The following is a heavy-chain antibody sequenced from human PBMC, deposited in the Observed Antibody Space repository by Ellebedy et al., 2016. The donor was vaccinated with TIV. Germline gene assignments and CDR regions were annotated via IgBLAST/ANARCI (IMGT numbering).Heavy chain of an antibody. Sequence: GESLKISCAASGFTFSSYAMNWVRQAPGKGLEWVSSINDISSHIYYADSLRGRFTIPRDNAKNSLFLQMDNLRADDTAVYYCARDPRPYLRYGHYDFWGQGTLVTVSS. CDR2: INDISSHI. D-gene: IGHD3-9*01. CDR3: ARDPRPYLRYGHYDF. CDR1: GFTFSSYA. J-gene: IGHJ4*02. V-gene: IGHV3-21*01.